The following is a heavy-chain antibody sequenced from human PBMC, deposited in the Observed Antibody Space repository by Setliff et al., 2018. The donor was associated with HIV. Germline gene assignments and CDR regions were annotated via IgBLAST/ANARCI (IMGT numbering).Heavy chain of an antibody. CDR1: GYNFTSNH. D-gene: IGHD1-26*01. CDR3: IVNIVGSVTGLDR. CDR2: INPSGGDT. J-gene: IGHJ5*02. Sequence: ASVKVSCKASGYNFTSNHMHWGRQAPGQGLEWMGTINPSGGDTIYAPEFQGRVTMTTDTSTRTADMELSGLTSEDPAVYFCIVNIVGSVTGLDRWGPGTLVTVSS. V-gene: IGHV1-46*01.